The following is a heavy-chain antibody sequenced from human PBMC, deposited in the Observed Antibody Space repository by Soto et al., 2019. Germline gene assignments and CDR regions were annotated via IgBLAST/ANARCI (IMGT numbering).Heavy chain of an antibody. CDR1: GYTFTSYG. CDR3: ARDYFPPPIFRYYYYYMDV. J-gene: IGHJ6*03. Sequence: QVQLVQSGAEVKKPGASVKVSCKASGYTFTSYGISWVRQAPGQGLEWMGWISAYNGNTNYAQKLQGIVTMTTDTSTSKAYMELRSQSSDATAVYYCARDYFPPPIFRYYYYYMDVWGKGTTVSISS. D-gene: IGHD3-10*01. V-gene: IGHV1-18*01. CDR2: ISAYNGNT.